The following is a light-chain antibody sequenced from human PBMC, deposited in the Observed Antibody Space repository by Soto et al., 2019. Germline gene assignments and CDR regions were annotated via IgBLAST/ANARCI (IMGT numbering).Light chain of an antibody. V-gene: IGLV1-44*01. CDR2: SND. J-gene: IGLJ2*01. CDR3: AAWDGSLNGWV. CDR1: SSNIGSNT. Sequence: QSVLTQAPSASGTPGQRVTISCSGSSSNIGSNTVSWYQQLPGTAPQLLIYSNDQRPSGVPDRFSGSKSGTSASLAIGGLQSEDEADYYCAAWDGSLNGWVFGGGTKLTVL.